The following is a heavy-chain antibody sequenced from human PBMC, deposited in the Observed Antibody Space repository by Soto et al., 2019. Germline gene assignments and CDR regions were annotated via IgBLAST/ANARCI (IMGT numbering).Heavy chain of an antibody. D-gene: IGHD3-22*01. CDR3: AREYYYDSSGFDY. V-gene: IGHV4-31*03. J-gene: IGHJ4*02. CDR2: IYYSGST. CDR1: GVSISSGGYY. Sequence: QVQLQESGPGLVKPSQTLSLTCTVSGVSISSGGYYWTWIRQHPQKGLEWIGHIYYSGSTYYNPCLKSRVTVSVDTSKNQFSLKLSSVTAADTAVYYCAREYYYDSSGFDYWGQGTLVTVSS.